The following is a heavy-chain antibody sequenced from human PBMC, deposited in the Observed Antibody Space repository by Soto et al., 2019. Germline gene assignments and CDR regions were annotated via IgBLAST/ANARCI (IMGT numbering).Heavy chain of an antibody. CDR2: IRSKAYGGTT. V-gene: IGHV3-49*04. CDR3: TTRSYCSSTSCHYGLIDY. Sequence: EVQLVESGGGLVQPGRSLRLSCTASGFTFGDYAMSWVRQAPGKGLEWVGFIRSKAYGGTTEYAASVKGRFTISRDDSKSIAYLQMNSLKTEDTAVYYCTTRSYCSSTSCHYGLIDYWGQGTLVTVSS. CDR1: GFTFGDYA. J-gene: IGHJ4*02. D-gene: IGHD2-2*01.